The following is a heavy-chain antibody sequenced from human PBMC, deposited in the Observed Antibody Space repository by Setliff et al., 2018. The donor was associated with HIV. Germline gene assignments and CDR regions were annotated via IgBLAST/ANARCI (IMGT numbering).Heavy chain of an antibody. CDR3: ARDLGHCSGGSCYWYY. D-gene: IGHD2-15*01. V-gene: IGHV4-39*07. CDR2: IYYSGTT. Sequence: SETLSLTCTVSGGSISSSSYYWGWIRQPPGKGLEWIGSIYYSGTTFYNPSLKSRVSISLDMSKNLFSLKLTSVTAADTAVYYCARDLGHCSGGSCYWYYWGQGTLVTVSS. J-gene: IGHJ4*02. CDR1: GGSISSSSYY.